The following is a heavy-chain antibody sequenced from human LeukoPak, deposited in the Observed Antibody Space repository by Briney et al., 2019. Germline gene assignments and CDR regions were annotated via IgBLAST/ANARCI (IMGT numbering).Heavy chain of an antibody. D-gene: IGHD2-2*02. CDR1: GDSLSDLS. Sequence: ASVKVSCKVSGDSLSDLSMHWVRRTTGEGLELMGGVNLENGETIYAQKFQGRVTMTADTPTDTAYMELSRLKSEDTAVYYCATGTPAGIRGLGVWGQGTTVTVSS. CDR2: VNLENGET. J-gene: IGHJ6*02. CDR3: ATGTPAGIRGLGV. V-gene: IGHV1-24*01.